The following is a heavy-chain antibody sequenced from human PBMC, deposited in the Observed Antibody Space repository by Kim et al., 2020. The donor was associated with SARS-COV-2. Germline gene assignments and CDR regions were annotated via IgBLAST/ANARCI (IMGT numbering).Heavy chain of an antibody. CDR2: IYYTGST. V-gene: IGHV4-61*02. D-gene: IGHD7-27*01. J-gene: IGHJ4*02. Sequence: SETLSLTCSVSGGSISSSTYFWTWIRQPAGKGLEWIGRIYYTGSTNYNPYLESRVTISLDASKNQFSLKLTSVTAADTAVYYCATLWGSRDYWGQGSLVTVSS. CDR1: GGSISSSTYF. CDR3: ATLWGSRDY.